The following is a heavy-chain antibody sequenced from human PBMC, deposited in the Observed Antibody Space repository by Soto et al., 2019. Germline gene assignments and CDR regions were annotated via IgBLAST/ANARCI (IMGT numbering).Heavy chain of an antibody. D-gene: IGHD2-2*01. CDR3: ARVVGGYYYGMDV. CDR1: GGSISSSNW. V-gene: IGHV4-4*02. Sequence: QVQLQESGPGLVKPSGTLSLTCAVSGGSISSSNWWSWVRQPPGKGLEWIGEIYHSGSTNYNPSLKSRVTISGDKSKNQFSLKLSSVTAADPAVYYCARVVGGYYYGMDVWGQGTTVTVSS. J-gene: IGHJ6*02. CDR2: IYHSGST.